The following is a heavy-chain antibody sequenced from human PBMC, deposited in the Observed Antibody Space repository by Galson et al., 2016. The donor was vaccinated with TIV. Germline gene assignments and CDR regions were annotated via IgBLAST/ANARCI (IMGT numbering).Heavy chain of an antibody. V-gene: IGHV1-24*01. CDR3: ATSRGRYFDWLFGY. CDR1: GYTLTELS. J-gene: IGHJ4*02. Sequence: SVKVSCKVSGYTLTELSMHWVRQAPGKGLEWVGGFDPEDGETIYAQKFQGRVTMTEDTSTDTAYMELSSLRSEDTAVYYCATSRGRYFDWLFGYWGQGTLVTVSS. D-gene: IGHD3-9*01. CDR2: FDPEDGET.